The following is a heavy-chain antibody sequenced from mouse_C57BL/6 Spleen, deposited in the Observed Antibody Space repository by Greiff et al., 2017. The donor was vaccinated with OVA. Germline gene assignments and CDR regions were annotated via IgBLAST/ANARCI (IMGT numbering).Heavy chain of an antibody. D-gene: IGHD4-1*01. Sequence: QVQLQQPGAELVRPGSSVKLSCKASGYTFTSYWMDWVKQRPGQGLEWIGNIYPSDSETHYNQKFKDKATLTVDKSSSTAYMQLSSLTSEDSAVYDCARGTGTDYWGQGTTLTVSS. CDR2: IYPSDSET. CDR3: ARGTGTDY. CDR1: GYTFTSYW. J-gene: IGHJ2*01. V-gene: IGHV1-61*01.